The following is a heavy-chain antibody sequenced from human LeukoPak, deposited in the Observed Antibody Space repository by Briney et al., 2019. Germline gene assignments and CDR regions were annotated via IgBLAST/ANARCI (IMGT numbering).Heavy chain of an antibody. CDR2: ISGSGGST. D-gene: IGHD1-20*01. Sequence: PGGSLRLSCAASGFTFSSYAMSWVRQAPGKGLQWVSTISGSGGSTYYADSVKGRFTISRDNSKNTLYLQMNSLRAEDTAVYYCAKGTYTWNDDYYFDYWGQGTLVTVSS. J-gene: IGHJ4*02. CDR3: AKGTYTWNDDYYFDY. CDR1: GFTFSSYA. V-gene: IGHV3-23*01.